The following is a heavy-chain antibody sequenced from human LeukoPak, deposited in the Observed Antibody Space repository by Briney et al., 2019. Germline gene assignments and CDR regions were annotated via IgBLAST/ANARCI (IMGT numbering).Heavy chain of an antibody. J-gene: IGHJ3*02. CDR3: ARVSSGMRDAFDI. V-gene: IGHV1-46*01. CDR1: GYTFTSYY. CDR2: INPSGGST. Sequence: ASVKVSCKASGYTFTSYYMHWVRQAPGQGLEWMGIINPSGGSTSYAQKFQGRVTMTWDTSTSTVYMELSSLRSEDTAVYYCARVSSGMRDAFDIWGQGTMVTVSS. D-gene: IGHD6-19*01.